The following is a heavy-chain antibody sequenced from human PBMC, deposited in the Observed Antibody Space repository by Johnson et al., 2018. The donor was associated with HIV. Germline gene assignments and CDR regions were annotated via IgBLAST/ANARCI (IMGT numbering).Heavy chain of an antibody. CDR1: GFTFSSHW. CDR3: ARDLSGNYGDAFDI. J-gene: IGHJ3*02. D-gene: IGHD1-26*01. V-gene: IGHV3-74*01. Sequence: VQLVESGGGLVQPGGSLRLSCATSGFTFSSHWIHWVRQAPGKGLLWVSRINGDGSSTNYANSVRGRFTISRDNSKNTLYLQMNSLRAEDTAVYYCARDLSGNYGDAFDIWGQGTMVTVSS. CDR2: INGDGSST.